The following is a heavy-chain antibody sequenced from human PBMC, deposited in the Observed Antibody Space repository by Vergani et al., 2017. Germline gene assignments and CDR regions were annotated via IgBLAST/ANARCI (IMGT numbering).Heavy chain of an antibody. V-gene: IGHV5-51*01. CDR1: GYNFDIYW. CDR3: ARHARYSDVTGNYVYYGMDV. CDR2: VYPADSDT. D-gene: IGHD3-16*01. J-gene: IGHJ6*02. Sequence: EMQLVQSGAEVRKPGESVKISCRTSGYNFDIYWIGWVRQMPGKGLEWMGIVYPADSDTRYSPSFKGQVTVSADKSTSTAFLGWSELKVTDPAIYYCARHARYSDVTGNYVYYGMDVWGQGASVIVSS.